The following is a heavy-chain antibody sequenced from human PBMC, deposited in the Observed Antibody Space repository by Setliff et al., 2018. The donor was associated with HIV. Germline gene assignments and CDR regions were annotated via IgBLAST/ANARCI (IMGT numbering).Heavy chain of an antibody. CDR2: SYYSGST. J-gene: IGHJ4*02. CDR3: ATDTAFLQEGTEF. V-gene: IGHV4-39*01. D-gene: IGHD5-18*01. CDR1: GGSIRGSNYY. Sequence: SETLSLTCTVSGGSIRGSNYYWAWIRQPPGRGLEWIGSSYYSGSTYYNPSLKSRVTISVDTSKNQFSLKLTSVTAADTAIYYCATDTAFLQEGTEFWGQGALVTVS.